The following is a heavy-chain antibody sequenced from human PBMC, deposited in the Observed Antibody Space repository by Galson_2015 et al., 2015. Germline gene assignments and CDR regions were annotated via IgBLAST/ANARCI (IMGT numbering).Heavy chain of an antibody. Sequence: SLRLSCAASGFSFTNAWMRRVRQAPGKGLEWVGRIRAKADGGTTEHAAPVKGRFTISGDDSKTTVYLQMNSLRAEDTAVYYCVSLGQMATASHYYYYALDVWGQGTTVTVS. CDR1: GFSFTNAW. J-gene: IGHJ6*02. V-gene: IGHV3-15*01. CDR3: VSLGQMATASHYYYYALDV. CDR2: IRAKADGGTT. D-gene: IGHD5-24*01.